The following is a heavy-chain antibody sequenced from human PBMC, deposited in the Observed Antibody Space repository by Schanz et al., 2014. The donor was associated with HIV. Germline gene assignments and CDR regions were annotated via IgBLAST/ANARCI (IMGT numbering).Heavy chain of an antibody. CDR3: AIRTPMISFGAFDI. J-gene: IGHJ3*02. D-gene: IGHD3-16*01. CDR1: GFTFSNYA. CDR2: ISGSATTT. Sequence: LESGGGLVQPGGSLRLSCAVSGFTFSNYAMSWVRQAPGKGLEWVSSISGSATTTYYAESVKGRFTISRHNSENTLYLQMNTLRAEDTAVYYCAIRTPMISFGAFDIWGRGTMVTVSS. V-gene: IGHV3-23*01.